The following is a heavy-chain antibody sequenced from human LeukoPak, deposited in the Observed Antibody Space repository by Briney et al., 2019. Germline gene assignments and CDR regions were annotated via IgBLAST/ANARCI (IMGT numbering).Heavy chain of an antibody. CDR2: IKPNSGGT. J-gene: IGHJ4*02. CDR3: AREAGSSCLGY. V-gene: IGHV1-2*02. D-gene: IGHD6-13*01. Sequence: ASLRVSSEASLYTFTGDYIHWGRETPGHRVEWRGWIKPNSGGTHYAQKFQSRVTMTRDTSISTAYMELSRLRSDDTAVYYCAREAGSSCLGYWGQGTLVTVSS. CDR1: LYTFTGDY.